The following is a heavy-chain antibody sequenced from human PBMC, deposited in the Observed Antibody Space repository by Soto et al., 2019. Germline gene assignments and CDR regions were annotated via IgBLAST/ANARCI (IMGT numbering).Heavy chain of an antibody. Sequence: SGTLSRTCTVSGGSISSYYWSWIRQPPGKGLEWIGYIYYSGSTNYNPSLKSRVTISVDTSKNQFSLKLSSVTAADTAVYYCARSLYYYGSGSYYHWGQGTLVTVS. CDR3: ARSLYYYGSGSYYH. CDR1: GGSISSYY. D-gene: IGHD3-10*01. CDR2: IYYSGST. V-gene: IGHV4-59*01. J-gene: IGHJ5*02.